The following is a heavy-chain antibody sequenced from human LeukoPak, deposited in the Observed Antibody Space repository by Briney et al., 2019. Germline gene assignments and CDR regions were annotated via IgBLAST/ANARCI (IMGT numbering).Heavy chain of an antibody. Sequence: ASVKVSCKASGYTFTGYYTHWVRQAPGQGLEWMGWISAYNGNTNYAQKLQGRVTMTTDTSTSTAYMELRSLRSDDTAVYYCARVNPDIVVVVAAISSGDWFDPWGQGTLVTVSS. CDR2: ISAYNGNT. D-gene: IGHD2-15*01. V-gene: IGHV1-18*04. J-gene: IGHJ5*02. CDR3: ARVNPDIVVVVAAISSGDWFDP. CDR1: GYTFTGYY.